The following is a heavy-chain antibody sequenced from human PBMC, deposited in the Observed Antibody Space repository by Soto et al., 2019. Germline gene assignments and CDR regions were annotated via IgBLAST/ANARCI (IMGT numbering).Heavy chain of an antibody. CDR1: GDSVSSNSAA. CDR3: AGDCTSGVCCPCYHYGMDV. D-gene: IGHD2-8*01. J-gene: IGHJ6*02. CDR2: TYYRSKWYN. V-gene: IGHV6-1*01. Sequence: SQTLSLTCAISGDSVSSNSAAWNWIRQSPSRGLEWLGRTYYRSKWYNDYAVSVKSRVTINPDTSKNQFSLQFNSVSPEDTAVYYCAGDCTSGVCCPCYHYGMDVWGQGTPVTVSS.